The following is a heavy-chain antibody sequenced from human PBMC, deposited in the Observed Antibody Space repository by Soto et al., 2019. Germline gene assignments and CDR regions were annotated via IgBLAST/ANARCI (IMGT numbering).Heavy chain of an antibody. CDR2: IYYSGST. Sequence: SETLSLTCTVSGGSISSSSYYWGWIRQPPGKGLEWIGSIYYSGSTYYNPSLKSRVTISVDTSKNQFSLKLSSVTAADTAVYYCARHSLLHLRWFDPWGQGTLVTVS. CDR1: GGSISSSSYY. CDR3: ARHSLLHLRWFDP. D-gene: IGHD3-3*01. J-gene: IGHJ5*02. V-gene: IGHV4-39*01.